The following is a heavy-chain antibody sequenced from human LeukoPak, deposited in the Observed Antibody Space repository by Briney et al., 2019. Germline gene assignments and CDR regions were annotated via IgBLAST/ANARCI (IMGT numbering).Heavy chain of an antibody. CDR2: IRYDGSNK. CDR3: AKAYSYGDDLGYFQH. V-gene: IGHV3-30*02. D-gene: IGHD4-17*01. Sequence: PGGSLRLSCAASGFTFSSYGMHWVRQAPGKGLEWVAFIRYDGSNKYYADSVKGRFTISRDNSKNTLYLQMNSLRAEDTAVYYCAKAYSYGDDLGYFQHWGQGTLVTVSS. J-gene: IGHJ1*01. CDR1: GFTFSSYG.